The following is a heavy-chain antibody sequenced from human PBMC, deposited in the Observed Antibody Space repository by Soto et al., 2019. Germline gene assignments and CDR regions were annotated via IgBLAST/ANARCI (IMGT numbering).Heavy chain of an antibody. CDR1: GFTFSNYA. CDR2: ISHDGSNK. Sequence: QVQLVESGGGVVQPGGSLRLSCAASGFTFSNYAIHWARQAPGRGLEWAALISHDGSNKHYADSVKGRFTISRDNSKNTVYLQMNSLKPDDTAVFYCAREADPVGANDAFDIWGQGRMVTVSS. D-gene: IGHD1-26*01. V-gene: IGHV3-30-3*01. J-gene: IGHJ3*02. CDR3: AREADPVGANDAFDI.